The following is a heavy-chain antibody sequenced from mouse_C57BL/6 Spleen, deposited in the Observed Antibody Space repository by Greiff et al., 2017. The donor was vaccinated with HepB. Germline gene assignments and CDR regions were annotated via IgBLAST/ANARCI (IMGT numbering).Heavy chain of an antibody. CDR2: IYPGDGDT. J-gene: IGHJ4*01. CDR3: AVYYYGSSYYYAMDY. CDR1: GYAFSSSW. V-gene: IGHV1-82*01. Sequence: LQESGPELVKPGASVKISCKASGYAFSSSWMNWVKQRPGKGLEWIGRIYPGDGDTNYNGKFKGKATLTADKSSSTAYMQLSSLTSEDSAVYFCAVYYYGSSYYYAMDYWGQGTSVTVSS. D-gene: IGHD1-1*01.